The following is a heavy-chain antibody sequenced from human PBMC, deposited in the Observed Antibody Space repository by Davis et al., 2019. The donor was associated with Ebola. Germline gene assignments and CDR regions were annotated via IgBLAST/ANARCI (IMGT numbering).Heavy chain of an antibody. V-gene: IGHV4-34*01. J-gene: IGHJ3*02. CDR2: INHSGST. D-gene: IGHD6-13*01. CDR3: AILPGIAAAGNNAFDI. CDR1: GESFSGYY. Sequence: MPGGSLRLSCAVYGESFSGYYWSWIRQPPGKGLEWIGEINHSGSTNYNPSLKSRVTISVDTSKNQFSLKLSSVTAADTAVYYCAILPGIAAAGNNAFDIWGQGTMVTVSS.